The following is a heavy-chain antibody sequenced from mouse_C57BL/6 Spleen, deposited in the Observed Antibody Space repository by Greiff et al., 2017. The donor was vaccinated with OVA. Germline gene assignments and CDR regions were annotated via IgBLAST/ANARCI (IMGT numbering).Heavy chain of an antibody. Sequence: QVQLQQSGPGLVQPSQSLSITCTVSGFSLTSYGVHWVRQSPGKGLEWLGVIWSGGSTDYNAAFISRLSISKDNSKSQVFFKMNSLQADDTAIYYCARKVDIYYAMEYWGQGTSVTVSS. J-gene: IGHJ4*01. CDR3: ARKVDIYYAMEY. V-gene: IGHV2-2*01. CDR1: GFSLTSYG. CDR2: IWSGGST. D-gene: IGHD1-3*01.